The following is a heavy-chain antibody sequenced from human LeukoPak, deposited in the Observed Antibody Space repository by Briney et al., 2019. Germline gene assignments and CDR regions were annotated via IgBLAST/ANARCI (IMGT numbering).Heavy chain of an antibody. Sequence: GGSLRLSCAASGFPFSSYWMTWVRQTPGKGLEWVSLIYSAGGTHYVDSVKGRFTISRDNSKNTLYLQMDNLRAEDTAVYYCARGYGGNSHPGYWGQGTLVTVSS. CDR2: IYSAGGT. CDR1: GFPFSSYW. CDR3: ARGYGGNSHPGY. J-gene: IGHJ4*02. V-gene: IGHV3-53*01. D-gene: IGHD4-23*01.